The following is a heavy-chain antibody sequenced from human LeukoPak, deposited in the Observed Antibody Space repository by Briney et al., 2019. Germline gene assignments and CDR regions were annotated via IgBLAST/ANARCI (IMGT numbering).Heavy chain of an antibody. D-gene: IGHD3-10*01. CDR3: AHKIKRGVQAGTNWFDP. Sequence: TGPTLVNPTQTLTLTCTFSGFSLSTSGVGVGWIRQPPGKALEWLALIYWDDDRRYSPSLKSRLTITKDTSKNQVVLTMTNMDPVDTATYYCAHKIKRGVQAGTNWFDPWGQGTLVTVSS. CDR2: IYWDDDR. V-gene: IGHV2-5*02. CDR1: GFSLSTSGVG. J-gene: IGHJ5*02.